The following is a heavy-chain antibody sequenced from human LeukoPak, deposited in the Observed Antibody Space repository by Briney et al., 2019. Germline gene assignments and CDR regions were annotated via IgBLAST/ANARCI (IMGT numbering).Heavy chain of an antibody. D-gene: IGHD3-9*01. CDR2: IYPNSGGP. Sequence: ASVKVSCKASGYTFTDCYIHWVRQAPGQGLEWMGLIYPNSGGPKYAQKFQGWVTISRDTSISTAYLELSRLTSDDTAVYYCARGAYHSDIFPLHFWGQGTLVTVSS. V-gene: IGHV1-2*04. CDR3: ARGAYHSDIFPLHF. J-gene: IGHJ4*02. CDR1: GYTFTDCY.